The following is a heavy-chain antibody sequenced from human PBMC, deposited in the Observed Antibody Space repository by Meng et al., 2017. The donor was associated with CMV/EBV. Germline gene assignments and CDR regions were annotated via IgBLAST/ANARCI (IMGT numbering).Heavy chain of an antibody. CDR3: ARGYSAYDYRGANWFDP. V-gene: IGHV3-30*04. CDR2: ISYDGSNK. CDR1: FHFRSYA. J-gene: IGHJ5*02. D-gene: IGHD5-12*01. Sequence: FHFRSYAMNWVRQAPCKGLEWVTIISYDGSNKYYADSVKGRFTSSRDNSNNTLYLQMNSLRAEDTAVYYCARGYSAYDYRGANWFDPWGQGTLVTVSS.